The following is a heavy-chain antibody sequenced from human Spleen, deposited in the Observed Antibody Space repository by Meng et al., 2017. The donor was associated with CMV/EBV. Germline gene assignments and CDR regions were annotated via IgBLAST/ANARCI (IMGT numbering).Heavy chain of an antibody. Sequence: SCAASGFTVSSNYMSWVRQAPGKGLEWVSVIYRGGNTFYAGSVKGRFTISRDNSKNTLYLQMNSLRAEDTAVYYCAGNPYTSGWYDYWGQGTLVTVSS. V-gene: IGHV3-53*01. D-gene: IGHD6-19*01. CDR1: GFTVSSNY. CDR3: AGNPYTSGWYDY. J-gene: IGHJ4*02. CDR2: IYRGGNT.